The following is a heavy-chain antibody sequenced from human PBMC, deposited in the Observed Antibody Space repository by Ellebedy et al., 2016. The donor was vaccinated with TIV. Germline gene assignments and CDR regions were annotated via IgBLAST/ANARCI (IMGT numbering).Heavy chain of an antibody. CDR2: ISYSGSP. D-gene: IGHD2-2*01. CDR3: AREVVVGVPATMRYFDY. CDR1: SDSISSYH. Sequence: MPGGSLRLPCTVSSDSISSYHWSWVRQPPGKGLEWIGYISYSGSPNYNPSLKSRVTMSLDASKNQFSLKLSAVTAADTAVYYCAREVVVGVPATMRYFDYWGQGTLVTVSS. V-gene: IGHV4-59*01. J-gene: IGHJ4*02.